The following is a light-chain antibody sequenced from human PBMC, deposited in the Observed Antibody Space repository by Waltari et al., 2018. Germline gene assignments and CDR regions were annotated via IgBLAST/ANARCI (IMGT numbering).Light chain of an antibody. V-gene: IGLV2-14*03. CDR1: SSDIGGSNY. J-gene: IGLJ2*01. CDR2: DVS. Sequence: QSALTQPASVSGSPGQSITISCTGTSSDIGGSNYVSWYQQHPGKAPKLMIYDVSHRPSGFSHRFSGSKSGNTASLTISGLQAEDEADYYCNSYTSSSTLILFGGGTKLTVL. CDR3: NSYTSSSTLIL.